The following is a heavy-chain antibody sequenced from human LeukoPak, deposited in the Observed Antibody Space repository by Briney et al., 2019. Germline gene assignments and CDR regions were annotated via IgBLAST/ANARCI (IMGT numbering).Heavy chain of an antibody. CDR3: ALEMATIGFDY. Sequence: GGSLGLSCAASGFTFSDHYMDWVRQAPGKGLEWVGRIRDKANSYTTEYAASVKGRFTISRDDSKNSLYLQMNSLRTEDTAVYYCALEMATIGFDYWGQGTLVTVSS. V-gene: IGHV3-72*01. D-gene: IGHD5-24*01. J-gene: IGHJ4*02. CDR1: GFTFSDHY. CDR2: IRDKANSYTT.